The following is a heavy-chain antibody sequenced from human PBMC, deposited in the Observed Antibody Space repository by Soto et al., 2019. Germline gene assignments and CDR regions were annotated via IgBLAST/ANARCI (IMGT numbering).Heavy chain of an antibody. Sequence: QAQLVQSGAEMKKPGSSVKVSCKASGYTFTSYGLSWVRQAPGQGLEWMGWIGTYNGDTKYAQNLQGRVTMTTDTSTSTAYMELRSMRSDDTAMYYCTSGRSGEYWGQGTLITVSS. D-gene: IGHD7-27*01. CDR1: GYTFTSYG. CDR3: TSGRSGEY. CDR2: IGTYNGDT. J-gene: IGHJ4*02. V-gene: IGHV1-18*01.